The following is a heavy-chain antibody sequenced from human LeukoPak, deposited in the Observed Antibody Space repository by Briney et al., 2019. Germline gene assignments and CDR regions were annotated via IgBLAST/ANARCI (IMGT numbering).Heavy chain of an antibody. CDR3: AREYCSGGRCQYYFDY. CDR1: GFTFSSYA. CDR2: ISSDGGSP. Sequence: GGSLRLSCAASGFTFSSYAMHWVRQAPGKGLEYVSGISSDGGSPFHVNSVKGRFTISRDNSKGTLCLQMGSLRAEDMAVYYCAREYCSGGRCQYYFDYWGQGTLVTVSS. V-gene: IGHV3-64*01. J-gene: IGHJ4*02. D-gene: IGHD2-15*01.